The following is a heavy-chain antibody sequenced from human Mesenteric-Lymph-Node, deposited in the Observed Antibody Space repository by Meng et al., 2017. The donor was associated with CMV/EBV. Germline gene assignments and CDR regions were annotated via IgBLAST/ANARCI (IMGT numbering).Heavy chain of an antibody. Sequence: GGSLRLSCVVSGFTFSNAWMSWVRQAPGQGLEWVGRIKSKTDGGNTDYAAPVKGRFTISRADSKNTLYLQMNSLKTEDTAVYYCTSSIAAAGTGYYYYGMDVWGQGTTVTVSS. CDR2: IKSKTDGGNT. D-gene: IGHD6-13*01. CDR3: TSSIAAAGTGYYYYGMDV. CDR1: GFTFSNAW. V-gene: IGHV3-15*01. J-gene: IGHJ6*02.